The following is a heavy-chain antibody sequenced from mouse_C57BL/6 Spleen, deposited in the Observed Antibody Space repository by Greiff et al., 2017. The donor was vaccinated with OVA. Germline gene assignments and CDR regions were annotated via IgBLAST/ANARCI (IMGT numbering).Heavy chain of an antibody. D-gene: IGHD2-5*01. CDR1: GYAFSSSW. Sequence: VHLVESGPELVKPGASVKISCKASGYAFSSSWMNWVKQRPGKGLEWIGRIYPGDGDTNYNGKFKGKATLTADKSSSTAYMQLSSLTSEDSAVYFCARERSNYDYFDYWGQGTTLTVSS. J-gene: IGHJ2*01. CDR2: IYPGDGDT. CDR3: ARERSNYDYFDY. V-gene: IGHV1-82*01.